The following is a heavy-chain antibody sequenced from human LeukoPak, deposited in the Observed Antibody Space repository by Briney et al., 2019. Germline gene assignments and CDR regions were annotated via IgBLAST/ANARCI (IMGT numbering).Heavy chain of an antibody. D-gene: IGHD5-24*01. CDR1: GFTFSSYG. J-gene: IGHJ4*02. CDR2: ISYDGSNK. V-gene: IGHV3-30*18. Sequence: GGSLRLSCAASGFTFSSYGMHWVRQAPGRGLEWVAVISYDGSNKYYADSVKGRFTISRDNSKNTLYLQMNSLRAEDTAAYYCAKDRRDGYNFYYWGQGTLVTVSS. CDR3: AKDRRDGYNFYY.